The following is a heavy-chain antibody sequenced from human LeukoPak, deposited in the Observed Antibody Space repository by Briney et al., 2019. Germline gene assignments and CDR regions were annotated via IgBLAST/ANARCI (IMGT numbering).Heavy chain of an antibody. CDR3: ARADIAVAGTYDY. CDR1: GFTFSDYY. Sequence: GGSLRLSCAASGFTFSDYYMSWIRQAPGKGLEWVSYISSSGSTIYYADSVKGRFTISRDNAKNPLYLQMNSLRAEDTAVYYCARADIAVAGTYDYWGQGTLVTVSS. V-gene: IGHV3-11*04. J-gene: IGHJ4*02. CDR2: ISSSGSTI. D-gene: IGHD6-19*01.